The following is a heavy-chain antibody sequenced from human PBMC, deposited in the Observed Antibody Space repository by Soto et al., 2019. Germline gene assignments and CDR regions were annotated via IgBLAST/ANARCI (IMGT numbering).Heavy chain of an antibody. D-gene: IGHD6-19*01. CDR1: GYTFTSYD. V-gene: IGHV1-18*01. CDR2: ISAYNGNT. CDR3: ARVAVAGNFWYFDL. J-gene: IGHJ2*01. Sequence: GASVKVSCKASGYTFTSYDINWVRQATGQGLEWMGWISAYNGNTNYAQKLQGRVTMTTDTSTSTAYMELRSLRSDDTAVYYCARVAVAGNFWYFDLWGRGTLVTVSS.